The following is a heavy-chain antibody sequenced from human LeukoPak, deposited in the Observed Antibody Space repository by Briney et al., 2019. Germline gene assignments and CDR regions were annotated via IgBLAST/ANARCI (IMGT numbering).Heavy chain of an antibody. V-gene: IGHV3-21*01. Sequence: GGSLRLSCAASGFTFSSYSMNRVRQAPGKGLEWVSSISSSSSYIYYADSVKGRFTISRDNAKNSLYLQMNSLRAEDTAVYYCARDYPSGYSGYEIDYWGQGTLVTVSS. CDR2: ISSSSSYI. D-gene: IGHD5-12*01. CDR3: ARDYPSGYSGYEIDY. J-gene: IGHJ4*02. CDR1: GFTFSSYS.